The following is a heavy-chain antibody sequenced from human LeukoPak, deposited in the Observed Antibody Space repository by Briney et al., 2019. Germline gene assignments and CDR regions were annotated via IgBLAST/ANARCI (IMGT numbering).Heavy chain of an antibody. Sequence: SETLSLTCTVSGGSISSYYWSWIRQPPGKGLEWIGYIYYSGSTNYNPSLKSRVTISVDTSKNQFSLKLSSETAADTAVYYCARSGPMVRGVLLKFFDYWGQGTLVTVSS. CDR3: ARSGPMVRGVLLKFFDY. J-gene: IGHJ4*02. CDR2: IYYSGST. CDR1: GGSISSYY. D-gene: IGHD3-10*01. V-gene: IGHV4-59*01.